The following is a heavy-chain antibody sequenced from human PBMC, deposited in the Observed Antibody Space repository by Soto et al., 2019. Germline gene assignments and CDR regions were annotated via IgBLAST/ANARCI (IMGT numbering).Heavy chain of an antibody. Sequence: GASVKVSCKASGYTFTGYYMHWVRQAPGQGLEWMGWINPNSGGTNYAQKFRGWVTMTRDTSISTAYMELSRLRSDDTAVYYCARDRYENMSTDYYFCMDVWGQGTTVTAS. V-gene: IGHV1-2*04. CDR2: INPNSGGT. CDR3: ARDRYENMSTDYYFCMDV. J-gene: IGHJ6*02. CDR1: GYTFTGYY. D-gene: IGHD3-10*02.